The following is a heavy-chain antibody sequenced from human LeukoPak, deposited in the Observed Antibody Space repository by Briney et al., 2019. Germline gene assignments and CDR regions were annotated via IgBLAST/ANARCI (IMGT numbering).Heavy chain of an antibody. J-gene: IGHJ5*02. CDR1: GGSISSGYYY. CDR2: ISYSGST. D-gene: IGHD3-22*01. V-gene: IGHV4-30-4*01. Sequence: PSETLSFTCTVSGGSISSGYYYWSWIRQPPGKGLEWLGYISYSGSTYYNPSLESRVTISVDTSENQFSLKLSSVTAADTAVYYCARRNYYDSSGYYLWGQGTLVTVSS. CDR3: ARRNYYDSSGYYL.